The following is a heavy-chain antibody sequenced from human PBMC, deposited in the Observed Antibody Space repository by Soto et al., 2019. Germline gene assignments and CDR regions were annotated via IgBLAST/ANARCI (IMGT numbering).Heavy chain of an antibody. CDR3: AKAYYYDSSGYSDY. J-gene: IGHJ4*02. CDR1: GFTFSSYG. CDR2: ISYDGSNK. Sequence: GGSLRLSCAASGFTFSSYGMHWVRQAPGKGLEWVAVISYDGSNKYYADSVKGRFTISRDNSKNTLYLQMNSLRAEDTAVYYCAKAYYYDSSGYSDYWGQGTLVTVSS. V-gene: IGHV3-30*18. D-gene: IGHD3-22*01.